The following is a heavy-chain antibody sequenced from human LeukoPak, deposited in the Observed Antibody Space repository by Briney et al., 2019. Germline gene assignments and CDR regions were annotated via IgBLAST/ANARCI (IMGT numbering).Heavy chain of an antibody. J-gene: IGHJ4*02. CDR1: GGSISSYY. D-gene: IGHD5-12*01. Sequence: SETLSLTCTVSGGSISSYYWSWIRQPPGKGLEWIGYIHYSGSTNYNPSLKSRVTISVDTSKNQFSLKLSSVTAADTAVYYCARGGGGYDLYFDYWGQGTLVTVSS. V-gene: IGHV4-59*01. CDR2: IHYSGST. CDR3: ARGGGGYDLYFDY.